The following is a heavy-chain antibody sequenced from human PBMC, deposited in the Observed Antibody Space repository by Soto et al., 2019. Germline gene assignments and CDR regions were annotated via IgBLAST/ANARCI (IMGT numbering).Heavy chain of an antibody. D-gene: IGHD2-15*01. CDR3: AGVVVVAANNWFDP. Sequence: SETLSLTCTVSGGSISSYYWSWIRQPPGKGLEWIGYIYYSGSTNYNPSLKSRVTISVDTSKNQFSLKLSSVTAADTAVYYCAGVVVVAANNWFDPWGQGTLVTVSS. CDR1: GGSISSYY. CDR2: IYYSGST. V-gene: IGHV4-59*12. J-gene: IGHJ5*02.